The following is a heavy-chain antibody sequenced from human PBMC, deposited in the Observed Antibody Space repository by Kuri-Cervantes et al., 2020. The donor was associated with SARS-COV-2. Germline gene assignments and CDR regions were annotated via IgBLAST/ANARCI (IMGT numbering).Heavy chain of an antibody. CDR3: ARGGGLYYYDSGNWFDP. D-gene: IGHD3-22*01. CDR2: ISSSGSTI. Sequence: GESLKISCAASGFTFSDYYMSWIRQAPGKGLEWVSYISSSGSTIYYADSVKGRFTISGDNAKNSLYLQMNSLRAEDTAVYYCARGGGLYYYDSGNWFDPWGQGTLVTVSS. V-gene: IGHV3-11*04. CDR1: GFTFSDYY. J-gene: IGHJ5*02.